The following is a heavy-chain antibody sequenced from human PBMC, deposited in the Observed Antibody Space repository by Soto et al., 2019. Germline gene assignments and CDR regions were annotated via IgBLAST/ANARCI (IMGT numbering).Heavy chain of an antibody. D-gene: IGHD3-22*01. CDR1: GFTFSSYA. CDR3: AKEGVKPGYYDSSGYFVRYFQH. J-gene: IGHJ1*01. Sequence: PGGSLRLSCAASGFTFSSYAMSWVLQAPGKGLEWVSAISGSGGSTYYADSVKGRFTISRDNSKNTLYLQMNSLRAEDTAVYYCAKEGVKPGYYDSSGYFVRYFQHWGQGTLVTVSS. CDR2: ISGSGGST. V-gene: IGHV3-23*01.